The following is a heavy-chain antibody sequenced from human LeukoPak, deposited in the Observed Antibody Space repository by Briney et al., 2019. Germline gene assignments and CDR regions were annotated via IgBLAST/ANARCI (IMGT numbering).Heavy chain of an antibody. V-gene: IGHV3-11*01. D-gene: IGHD4-23*01. Sequence: PGGSLRLSCAASGFTFSDYYMSWIRQAPGKGLEWDSYISSSGSTIYYADSVKGRFTISRDNAKNSLYLQMNSLRAEDTAVYYCAREATVVNTLDYWGQGTLVTVSS. CDR1: GFTFSDYY. J-gene: IGHJ4*02. CDR2: ISSSGSTI. CDR3: AREATVVNTLDY.